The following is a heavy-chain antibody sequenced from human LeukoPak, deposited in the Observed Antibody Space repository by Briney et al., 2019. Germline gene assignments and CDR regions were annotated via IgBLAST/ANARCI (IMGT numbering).Heavy chain of an antibody. V-gene: IGHV3-9*01. Sequence: GGSLRLSCAATGFTFKDYGMHWVRHPPGKGLEWVSSINWNGGGTDYADSVKGRFTISRDNAKNSLYLQLSSLRPEDTALYYCAKHMRATNTYSFFGLDVWGQGTTITVSS. CDR1: GFTFKDYG. J-gene: IGHJ6*02. CDR3: AKHMRATNTYSFFGLDV. D-gene: IGHD1-26*01. CDR2: INWNGGGT.